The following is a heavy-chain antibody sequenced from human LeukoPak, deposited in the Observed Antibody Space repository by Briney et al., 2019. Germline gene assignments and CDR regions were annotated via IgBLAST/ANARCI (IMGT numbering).Heavy chain of an antibody. J-gene: IGHJ4*02. V-gene: IGHV4-30-4*01. Sequence: SQTLSLTCTVSGGSIISGDNYWSWVRQPPGKGLEWIGNIFYSVSTYYNPSLQSRVTISLDTSKSQFSLMLSSVTAADTAVYFCDQESAYDIMTGYYRTGYFDYWGQGILVTVSS. CDR1: GGSIISGDNY. CDR2: IFYSVST. CDR3: DQESAYDIMTGYYRTGYFDY. D-gene: IGHD3-9*01.